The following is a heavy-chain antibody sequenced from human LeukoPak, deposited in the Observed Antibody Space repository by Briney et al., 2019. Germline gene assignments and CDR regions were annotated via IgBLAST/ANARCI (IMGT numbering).Heavy chain of an antibody. V-gene: IGHV4-34*01. CDR1: GGSFSGFY. J-gene: IGHJ2*01. Sequence: SETLSLTCAVSGGSFSGFYWSWIRQPPGKGLEWIGEMHHSGATCYKPSLRSRVTISGGTSKNQFSLNLNSVTAADTAVYYCARGILGYYYFDLWGRGTLVTVSS. CDR2: MHHSGAT. D-gene: IGHD2/OR15-2a*01. CDR3: ARGILGYYYFDL.